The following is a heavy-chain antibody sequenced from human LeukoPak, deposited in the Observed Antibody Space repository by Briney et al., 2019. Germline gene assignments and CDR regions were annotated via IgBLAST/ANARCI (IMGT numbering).Heavy chain of an antibody. D-gene: IGHD2-15*01. Sequence: PSETLSLTCTVSGGSISSSSYYWGWIRQPPGKGLEWIGSIYYSGSTYYNPSLKSRVTISVDTSKNQFSLKLSSVTAADTAVYYCARGWCSGGSCYRMPYFDYWGQGTLVTVSS. CDR1: GGSISSSSYY. CDR3: ARGWCSGGSCYRMPYFDY. J-gene: IGHJ4*02. CDR2: IYYSGST. V-gene: IGHV4-39*07.